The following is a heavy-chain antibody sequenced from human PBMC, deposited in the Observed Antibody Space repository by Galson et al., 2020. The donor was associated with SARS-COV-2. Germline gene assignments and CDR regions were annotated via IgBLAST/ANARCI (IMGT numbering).Heavy chain of an antibody. CDR2: MSSSTTYS. D-gene: IGHD3-10*01. V-gene: IGHV3-21*01. CDR3: AGEYDYGPDYYRGLGI. J-gene: IGHJ6*04. Sequence: GGSLRLSCAASGFAFSRYTMTWVRQAPGKGLEWVSSMSSSTTYSYYADSVKGRFTISRDNPQKSLYLQMNSLRVEDTAVYYCAGEYDYGPDYYRGLGIWGAGTTVTVSS. CDR1: GFAFSRYT.